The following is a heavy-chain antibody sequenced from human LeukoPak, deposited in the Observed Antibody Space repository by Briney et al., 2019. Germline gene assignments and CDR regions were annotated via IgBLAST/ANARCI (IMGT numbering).Heavy chain of an antibody. V-gene: IGHV3-74*01. CDR3: ATDYGDYSY. J-gene: IGHJ4*02. CDR1: GFTFSSYW. D-gene: IGHD4-17*01. CDR2: INSDGSST. Sequence: GGTLRLPCAASGFTFSSYWTHWVRQAPGKGLVWVSRINSDGSSTRYADSVKGRFTISRDNAKNTLYLQMNSLRAEDTAVYYCATDYGDYSYWGQGTLVTVSS.